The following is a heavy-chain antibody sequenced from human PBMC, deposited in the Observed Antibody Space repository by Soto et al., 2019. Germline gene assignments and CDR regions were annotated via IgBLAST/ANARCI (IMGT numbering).Heavy chain of an antibody. J-gene: IGHJ4*02. CDR3: ARQGGRLLERRVDF. Sequence: GGSLRLSCAASGFTFSSYAMSWVRQAPGKGLEWVSAISGSGGSTYYADSVKGRFTISRDNSKNTLYLQMTSLKASDTAIYYCARQGGRLLERRVDFWGQGTLVTVSS. D-gene: IGHD1-1*01. CDR2: ISGSGGST. V-gene: IGHV3-23*01. CDR1: GFTFSSYA.